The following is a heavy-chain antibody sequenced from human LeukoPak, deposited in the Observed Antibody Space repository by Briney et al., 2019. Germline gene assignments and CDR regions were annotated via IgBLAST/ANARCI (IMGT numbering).Heavy chain of an antibody. CDR1: GFTFSSYG. D-gene: IGHD3-22*01. CDR2: ISYDGSNK. Sequence: PGRSLRLSCAASGFTFSSYGMHWVRQAPGKGLEWVAVISYDGSNKYYADSVKGRFTISRDNSKNTLYLQMNSLRAEDTAVYYCAKSTEYYYDSSPAAYWGQGTLVTVSS. CDR3: AKSTEYYYDSSPAAY. V-gene: IGHV3-30*18. J-gene: IGHJ4*02.